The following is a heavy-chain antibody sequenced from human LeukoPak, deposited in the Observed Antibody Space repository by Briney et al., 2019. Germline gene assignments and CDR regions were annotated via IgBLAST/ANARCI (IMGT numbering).Heavy chain of an antibody. V-gene: IGHV4-61*02. CDR1: GGSISSGSYY. CDR3: ARDRLDYYYYMDV. J-gene: IGHJ6*03. CDR2: IYTSGST. Sequence: SETLSLTCTVSGGSISSGSYYWSWIRQPAGKGLEWIGRIYTSGSTNYNPSLKSRVTISVDTSKNQFSLKLSSVTAADTAVYYCARDRLDYYYYMDVWGKGTTVTISS.